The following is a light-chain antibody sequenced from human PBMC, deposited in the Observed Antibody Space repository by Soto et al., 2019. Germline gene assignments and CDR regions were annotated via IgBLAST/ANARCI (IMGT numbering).Light chain of an antibody. CDR2: GAS. J-gene: IGKJ5*01. V-gene: IGKV3D-15*01. Sequence: ERVMTQSPATLSVSPGERATLSCRASQSVSSKLAWYQQKRGQAPRLLIYGASTRATGIPARFSGSGSGTQFTLTITSLQSEDFEVYYCQQYNNWPAITFGQGTRMEI. CDR1: QSVSSK. CDR3: QQYNNWPAIT.